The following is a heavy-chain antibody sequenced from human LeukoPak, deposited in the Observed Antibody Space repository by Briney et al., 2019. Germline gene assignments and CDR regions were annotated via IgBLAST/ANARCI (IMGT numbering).Heavy chain of an antibody. V-gene: IGHV1-46*01. D-gene: IGHD6-6*01. J-gene: IGHJ3*02. Sequence: ASVKVSCKASGYTFTSYYMHWVRQAPGQGLEWMGIINPSGGSTSYAQKFQGRVTMTRDTSISTAYMELSRLRSDDTAVYYCASPHQLDAFDIWGQGTMVTVSS. CDR1: GYTFTSYY. CDR3: ASPHQLDAFDI. CDR2: INPSGGST.